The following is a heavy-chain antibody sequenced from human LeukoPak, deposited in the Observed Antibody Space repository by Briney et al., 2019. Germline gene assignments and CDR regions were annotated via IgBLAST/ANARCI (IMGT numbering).Heavy chain of an antibody. D-gene: IGHD1-26*01. CDR3: AKGSRGSYLLRD. V-gene: IGHV3-33*06. CDR2: IWYDGSNK. CDR1: GFTFSSYG. Sequence: PGGSLRLSCAASGFTFSSYGMHWVREAPGKGLEGVEVIWYDGSNKYYADSVKGRFTISRDNSKNTLYLQMNSLRAEDTAVYYCAKGSRGSYLLRDWGQGTLVTVSS. J-gene: IGHJ4*02.